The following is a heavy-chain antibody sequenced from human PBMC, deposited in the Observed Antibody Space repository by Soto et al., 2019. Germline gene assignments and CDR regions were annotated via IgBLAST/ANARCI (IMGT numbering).Heavy chain of an antibody. Sequence: PENLCLTCAVYGGSFSGYYWSWIRQPPGKGLEWIGEINHSGSTNYNPSLKSRVTISVDTSKNQFSLKLSSVTAADTAVYYCARGGDPIKYYDFWSGWTNYYYYGMDVWCQGPTVT. D-gene: IGHD3-3*01. CDR3: ARGGDPIKYYDFWSGWTNYYYYGMDV. J-gene: IGHJ6*02. V-gene: IGHV4-34*01. CDR2: INHSGST. CDR1: GGSFSGYY.